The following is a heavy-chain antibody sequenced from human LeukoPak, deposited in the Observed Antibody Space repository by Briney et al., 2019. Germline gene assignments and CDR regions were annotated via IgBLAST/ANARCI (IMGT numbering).Heavy chain of an antibody. Sequence: SETLSLTCTVSGGSISSYYWSWIRQPPGKGLEWLGYIYYSGSTNYNPSLKSRVTISVDTSKNQFSLKLSSVTAADTAVYYCARHAIGWERQNWFDPWGQGTLVTVSS. CDR1: GGSISSYY. CDR2: IYYSGST. D-gene: IGHD1-26*01. J-gene: IGHJ5*02. V-gene: IGHV4-59*08. CDR3: ARHAIGWERQNWFDP.